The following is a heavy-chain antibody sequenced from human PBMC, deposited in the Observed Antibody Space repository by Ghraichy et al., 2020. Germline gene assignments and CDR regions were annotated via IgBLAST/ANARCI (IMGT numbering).Heavy chain of an antibody. V-gene: IGHV4-4*07. D-gene: IGHD6-13*01. J-gene: IGHJ6*02. CDR3: ARFHVDATKQLEEQKYYYYGMDV. CDR1: GGSISSYY. CDR2: IYTSGST. Sequence: SETLSLTCTVSGGSISSYYWSWIRQPAGKGLEWIGRIYTSGSTNYNPSLKSRVTMSVDTSKNQFSLKLSSVTAADTAVYYCARFHVDATKQLEEQKYYYYGMDVWGQGTTVTVSS.